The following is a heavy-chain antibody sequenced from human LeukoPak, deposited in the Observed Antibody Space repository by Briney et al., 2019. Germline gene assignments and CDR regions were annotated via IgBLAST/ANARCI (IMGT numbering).Heavy chain of an antibody. CDR1: GGSISSYY. Sequence: SETLSLTCTVSGGSISSYYWSWIRQPPGKGLEWIGYIYYSGSTNYNPSLKSRVTISVDTSKNQFSLKLSSVTAADTAVYYCARLGDSSGYFNYFDYWGQGTLVTVSS. J-gene: IGHJ4*02. V-gene: IGHV4-59*08. CDR2: IYYSGST. CDR3: ARLGDSSGYFNYFDY. D-gene: IGHD3-22*01.